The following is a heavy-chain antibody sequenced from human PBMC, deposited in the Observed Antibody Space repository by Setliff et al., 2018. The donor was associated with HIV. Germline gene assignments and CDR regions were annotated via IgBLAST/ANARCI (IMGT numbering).Heavy chain of an antibody. D-gene: IGHD2-2*01. V-gene: IGHV4-39*01. CDR1: GGSISIISYY. J-gene: IGHJ6*03. CDR2: IYYSGST. Sequence: SETLSLTCTVSGGSISIISYYWGWIRQPPGKGLGYIGSIYYSGSTYYNPSLKSRVTISVDTSKNQFSLNLSSVTAADTAVYYCARVDCSGTSCYRDSYYYMDVWGKGTTVTVSS. CDR3: ARVDCSGTSCYRDSYYYMDV.